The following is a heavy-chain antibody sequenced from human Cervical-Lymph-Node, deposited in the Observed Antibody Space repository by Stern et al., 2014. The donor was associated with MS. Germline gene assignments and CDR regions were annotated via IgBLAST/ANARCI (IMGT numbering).Heavy chain of an antibody. D-gene: IGHD3-10*01. Sequence: QLQLQESGPGVVKPSQTLSLTCTVSGGSISSRGFYWTLLRQHPGKGLEWMGYIYYSGTTSYTPSLKSRVAISVDTPKNQFPLRLNSVTAADTAGYYCAGKNRGGGLDSWGQGTLVTVSS. V-gene: IGHV4-31*03. CDR1: GGSISSRGFY. J-gene: IGHJ4*02. CDR2: IYYSGTT. CDR3: AGKNRGGGLDS.